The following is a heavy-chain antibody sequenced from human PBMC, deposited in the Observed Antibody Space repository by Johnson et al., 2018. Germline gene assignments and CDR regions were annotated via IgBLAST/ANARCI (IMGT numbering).Heavy chain of an antibody. CDR1: GYTFTHYD. Sequence: VQLVQSGAEVKKPGASMKVSCKASGYTFTHYDINWVRQASGQGPEWMGWMTPSSGKTGYVQKFQGRVTMTRDISLTPAYLELSSLGSEDTAVYFCAKCLTSIGRSSSDSWGQGTLVTVSS. V-gene: IGHV1-8*01. CDR3: AKCLTSIGRSSSDS. CDR2: MTPSSGKT. J-gene: IGHJ4*02. D-gene: IGHD6-6*01.